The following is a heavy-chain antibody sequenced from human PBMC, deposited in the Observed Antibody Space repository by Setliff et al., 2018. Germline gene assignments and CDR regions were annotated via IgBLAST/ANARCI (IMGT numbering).Heavy chain of an antibody. CDR2: ISSNSNYI. Sequence: GGSLRLSCVASGFNLHAYTMEWVRQAPGKGLDWVSSISSNSNYIYTADSLKGRLTVSRDNAKNSLFLQLDSLTADDTAVYYCARGSLSGTTYPSDYWGQGTLVTVS. CDR1: GFNLHAYT. J-gene: IGHJ4*02. CDR3: ARGSLSGTTYPSDY. D-gene: IGHD1-7*01. V-gene: IGHV3-21*03.